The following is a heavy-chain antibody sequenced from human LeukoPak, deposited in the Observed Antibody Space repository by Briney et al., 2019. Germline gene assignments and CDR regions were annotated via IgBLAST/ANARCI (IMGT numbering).Heavy chain of an antibody. CDR1: GITVSSNY. D-gene: IGHD6-13*01. V-gene: IGHV3-66*02. J-gene: IGHJ4*02. Sequence: PRGSLRLSCAASGITVSSNYMNWIRQAPGKGLEWVSIIYSGGDTYYADSVKGRFTISRDNSKNTLYLQMNSLRAEDTAVYYCTRGPGSTWYADYWGQGNLVTVSS. CDR3: TRGPGSTWYADY. CDR2: IYSGGDT.